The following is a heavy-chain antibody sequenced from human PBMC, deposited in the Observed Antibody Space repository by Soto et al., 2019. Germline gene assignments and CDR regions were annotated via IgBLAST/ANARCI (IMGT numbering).Heavy chain of an antibody. CDR2: INPNGGVT. D-gene: IGHD5-12*01. Sequence: QVQLVQSGAEVRKPGASVTVSCRSSGDSFNDYYIHGVRQAPGQGFEWMGWINPNGGVTKYAQKFQGWVSMTRDTSIRTVYMQLSRLRSDDTAVYYCARESGGATATLDYYYFYMDVWGTGTTVTVSS. J-gene: IGHJ6*03. CDR1: GDSFNDYY. CDR3: ARESGGATATLDYYYFYMDV. V-gene: IGHV1-2*04.